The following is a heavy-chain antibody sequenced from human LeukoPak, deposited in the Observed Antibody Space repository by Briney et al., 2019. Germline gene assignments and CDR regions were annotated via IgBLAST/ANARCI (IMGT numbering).Heavy chain of an antibody. D-gene: IGHD1/OR15-1a*01. Sequence: PGGSLRLSCAVSAFTFSSYGMHWVRQAPGKGLEWVAVIWYDGSNKYYADSVKGRFTISRDNSENTLYLQMNSLRAEDTAVYYCAKRFSCAWNIDSWGQGSLVTVSS. CDR3: AKRFSCAWNIDS. CDR1: AFTFSSYG. J-gene: IGHJ4*02. V-gene: IGHV3-33*06. CDR2: IWYDGSNK.